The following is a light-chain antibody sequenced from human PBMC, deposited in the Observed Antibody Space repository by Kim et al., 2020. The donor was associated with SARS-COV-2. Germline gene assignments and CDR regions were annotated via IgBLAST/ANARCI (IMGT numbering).Light chain of an antibody. CDR3: QQYNNRPTVT. CDR1: QSVTNS. Sequence: EVVMTQSPPSLSVSPGDRATLSCRASQSVTNSLAWYQQKPGQAPRLLIYDTSVRATGIPARFSGSGSGTRFTLTISIVQSEDSAVYFCQQYNNRPTVTFGQGTRLEIK. J-gene: IGKJ5*01. V-gene: IGKV3D-15*03. CDR2: DTS.